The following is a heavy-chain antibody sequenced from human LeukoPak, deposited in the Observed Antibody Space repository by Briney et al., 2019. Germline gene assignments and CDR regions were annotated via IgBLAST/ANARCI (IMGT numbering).Heavy chain of an antibody. CDR2: ARNKANSHTT. D-gene: IGHD3-10*01. J-gene: IGHJ4*02. Sequence: GGSLRLSCAASGFTFSDYSMDWVRQAPGKGLEWVGRARNKANSHTTDYAASVKGRFSISREDSKNSLFLQMNSLRAEDTAVYYCARDIRGLGSCFDYWGQGTLVTVSS. CDR3: ARDIRGLGSCFDY. CDR1: GFTFSDYS. V-gene: IGHV3-72*01.